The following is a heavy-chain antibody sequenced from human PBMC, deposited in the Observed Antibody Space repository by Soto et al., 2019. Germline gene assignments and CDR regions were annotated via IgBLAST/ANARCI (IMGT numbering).Heavy chain of an antibody. V-gene: IGHV1-2*04. CDR1: GYTFTGYY. CDR3: ARGAALEYYYGMDV. CDR2: INPNSGGT. J-gene: IGHJ6*02. D-gene: IGHD6-6*01. Sequence: GASVKVSCKASGYTFTGYYMHWVRQAPGQGLEWMGWINPNSGGTNYAQKFQGWVTMTRDTSTSTVYMELSSLRSEDTAVYYCARGAALEYYYGMDVWGQGTTVTVSS.